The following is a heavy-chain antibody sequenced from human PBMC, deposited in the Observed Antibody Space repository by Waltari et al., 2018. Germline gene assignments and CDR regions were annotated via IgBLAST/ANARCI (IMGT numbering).Heavy chain of an antibody. D-gene: IGHD4-4*01. V-gene: IGHV4-59*01. Sequence: QVQLQESGPGLVKPSETLSLTCPVSGGSISSYYWSWIRQPPGKGLEWIGYIYYSGSTNYNPSRKSRVTISVDPSKNQFSLKLSSVTAADTAVYYCARARVTYFDYWGQGTLVTVSS. J-gene: IGHJ4*02. CDR3: ARARVTYFDY. CDR1: GGSISSYY. CDR2: IYYSGST.